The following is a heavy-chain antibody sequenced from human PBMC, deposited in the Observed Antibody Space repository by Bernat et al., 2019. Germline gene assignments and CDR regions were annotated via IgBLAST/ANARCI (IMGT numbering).Heavy chain of an antibody. Sequence: QVQLVQSGAEVKKPGASVKVSCKASGYTFTSYYMHWVRQAPGQGLEWMGIINPSGGSTSYAQKFQGRVTMTRDTSTSTVYMELSSLRSEDTAVYYCARDHLILPHRSDIAAALDAFDIWGQGTMVTVSS. CDR1: GYTFTSYY. J-gene: IGHJ3*02. CDR2: INPSGGST. CDR3: ARDHLILPHRSDIAAALDAFDI. V-gene: IGHV1-46*01. D-gene: IGHD6-13*01.